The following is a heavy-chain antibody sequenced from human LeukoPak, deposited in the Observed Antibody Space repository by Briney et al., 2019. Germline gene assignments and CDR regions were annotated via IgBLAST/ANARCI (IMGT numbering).Heavy chain of an antibody. D-gene: IGHD2-15*01. CDR1: GFTFSSYA. V-gene: IGHV3-23*01. CDR3: AKGGFCSAGSCYGGFDP. Sequence: GGSLRLSCAASGFTFSSYAMSWVRQAPGKGLEWVSAISGSGGSTWYADSVKGRFTISRDNSKNTLYMQMYSLRVEDTAVYYCAKGGFCSAGSCYGGFDPWGQGTLVTVSS. CDR2: ISGSGGST. J-gene: IGHJ5*02.